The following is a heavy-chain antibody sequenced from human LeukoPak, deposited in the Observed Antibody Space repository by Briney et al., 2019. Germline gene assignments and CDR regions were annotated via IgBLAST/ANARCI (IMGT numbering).Heavy chain of an antibody. CDR1: GYTFTTYG. V-gene: IGHV1-18*01. Sequence: GASVKVSCKASGYTFTTYGISWVRQAPAQGLEWMGWISAYNGNTNYAQTLQGRVTMTTDNYTITAYMELRSLRSDYTAVYYCARYVYEAYMDGWGKGTTVTICS. CDR2: ISAYNGNT. CDR3: ARYVYEAYMDG. J-gene: IGHJ6*03. D-gene: IGHD1-14*01.